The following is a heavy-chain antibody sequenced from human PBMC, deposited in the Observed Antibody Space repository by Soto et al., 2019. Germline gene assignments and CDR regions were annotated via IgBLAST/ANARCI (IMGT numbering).Heavy chain of an antibody. CDR2: IWYDGSNK. D-gene: IGHD2-2*01. V-gene: IGHV3-33*01. Sequence: AGGSLRLSCAAAGFTFSSYGMYWVRQAPGKGLEWVAVIWYDGSNKYYADSVKGRFTISRDNSKNTLYLQMNSLRAEDTAVYYCARGALDVVVPGYYYYSYMDVWGKGTTFTVSS. J-gene: IGHJ6*03. CDR3: ARGALDVVVPGYYYYSYMDV. CDR1: GFTFSSYG.